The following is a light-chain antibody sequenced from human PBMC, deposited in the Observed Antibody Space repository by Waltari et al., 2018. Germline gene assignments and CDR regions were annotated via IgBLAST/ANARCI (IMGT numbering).Light chain of an antibody. Sequence: EIVMTQSPATLSVSPGERATLSCRASQSVDSNLAWYQQKPGQAPRLLIFGASTSATGIPARFSGSGSGTEFTLTISSLQSEDFAVYYCQQYNNWLTWSFGQGTKVEIK. CDR3: QQYNNWLTWS. V-gene: IGKV3-15*01. CDR1: QSVDSN. J-gene: IGKJ1*01. CDR2: GAS.